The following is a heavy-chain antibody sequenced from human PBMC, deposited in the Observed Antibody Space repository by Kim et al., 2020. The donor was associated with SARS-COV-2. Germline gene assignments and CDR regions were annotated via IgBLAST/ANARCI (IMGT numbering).Heavy chain of an antibody. Sequence: ASVKVSCKASGYTFTSYAMHWVRQAPGQRLEWMGWINAGNGNTKYSQKFQGRVTITRDTSASTAYMELSSLRSEDTAVYYCARGGMDFWSGYSYNWFDPWGQGTLVTVSS. CDR1: GYTFTSYA. CDR3: ARGGMDFWSGYSYNWFDP. D-gene: IGHD3-3*01. J-gene: IGHJ5*02. V-gene: IGHV1-3*01. CDR2: INAGNGNT.